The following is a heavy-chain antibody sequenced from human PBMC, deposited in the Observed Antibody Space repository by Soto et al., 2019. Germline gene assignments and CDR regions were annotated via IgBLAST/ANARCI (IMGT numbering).Heavy chain of an antibody. CDR3: AKSPSVVLVPSSLGGNNWFDP. V-gene: IGHV3-74*01. CDR2: INSDGSST. J-gene: IGHJ5*02. D-gene: IGHD2-2*01. CDR1: GFTFSTYW. Sequence: GSLRLSCEASGFTFSTYWMHWVRQAPGKGLVWVSRINSDGSSTYYADSVKGRFTISRDNSKNTLYLQMNSLRAEDTAVYFCAKSPSVVLVPSSLGGNNWFDPWGQGTLVTVSS.